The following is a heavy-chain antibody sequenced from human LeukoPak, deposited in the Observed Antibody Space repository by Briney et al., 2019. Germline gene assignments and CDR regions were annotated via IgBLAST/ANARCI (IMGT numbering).Heavy chain of an antibody. J-gene: IGHJ4*02. V-gene: IGHV3-7*03. D-gene: IGHD3-10*01. CDR3: ARDYRRWFGELSLYDY. Sequence: PGGSLRLSCAASGFTFSSYWMSWVRHAPGKGLEWVANIKQDGSEKYYVDSVKGRFTISRDNAKNSLYLQMNSLRAEDTAVYYCARDYRRWFGELSLYDYWGQGTLVTVSS. CDR1: GFTFSSYW. CDR2: IKQDGSEK.